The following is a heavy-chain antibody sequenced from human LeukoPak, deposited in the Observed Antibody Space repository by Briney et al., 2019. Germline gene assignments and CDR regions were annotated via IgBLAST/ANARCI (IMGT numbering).Heavy chain of an antibody. J-gene: IGHJ4*02. CDR1: GYTFTGYY. CDR2: INPNSGGT. V-gene: IGHV1-2*02. CDR3: ATGKAQYSSGLDY. Sequence: ASVKVSCKASGYTFTGYYMHWVRQAPGQGLEWMGWINPNSGGTNYTQKFQGRVTMTRDTSISTAYMELSSLRSEDTAVYYCATGKAQYSSGLDYWGQGTLVTVSS. D-gene: IGHD6-19*01.